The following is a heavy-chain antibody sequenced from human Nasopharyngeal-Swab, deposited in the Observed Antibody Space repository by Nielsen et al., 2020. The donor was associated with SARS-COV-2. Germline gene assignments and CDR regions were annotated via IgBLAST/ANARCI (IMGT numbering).Heavy chain of an antibody. Sequence: SVKVSCKVSGYTLTELSMHWVRQAPGKGLEWMGGFDPEDGETIYAQKFQGRVTMTEDRSTDTAYMGLSSLRSEDTAVYYCATGFAITMVRGGRYYYYGMDVWGQGTTVTVSS. J-gene: IGHJ6*02. CDR2: FDPEDGET. CDR3: ATGFAITMVRGGRYYYYGMDV. CDR1: GYTLTELS. D-gene: IGHD3-10*01. V-gene: IGHV1-24*01.